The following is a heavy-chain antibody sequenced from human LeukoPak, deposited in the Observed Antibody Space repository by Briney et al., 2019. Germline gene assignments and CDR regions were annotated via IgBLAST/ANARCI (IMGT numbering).Heavy chain of an antibody. CDR3: ASRPAPPHLGYFQH. J-gene: IGHJ1*01. CDR1: GGSISSYY. CDR2: IYYSGST. Sequence: SETLSLTCTVSGGSISSYYWSWIRQPPGKGLEWIGYIYYSGSTNYNPSLQSRVTISVDTSKNQFSLKLSSVTAADTAVYYRASRPAPPHLGYFQHWGQGTLVTVSS. V-gene: IGHV4-59*01. D-gene: IGHD2-2*01.